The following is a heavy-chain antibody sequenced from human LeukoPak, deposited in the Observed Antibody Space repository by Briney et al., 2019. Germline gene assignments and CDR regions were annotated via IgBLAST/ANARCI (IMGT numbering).Heavy chain of an antibody. D-gene: IGHD3-10*01. V-gene: IGHV5-51*01. Sequence: GESLKTSCKGSGYSFTSYWIGWVRQMPGKGLEWMGIIYPGDSDTRYSPSFQGQVTISADKSISTAYLQWSSLKASDTAMYYCARRTAGWFGELFTWFDPWGQGTLVTVSS. CDR2: IYPGDSDT. CDR3: ARRTAGWFGELFTWFDP. J-gene: IGHJ5*02. CDR1: GYSFTSYW.